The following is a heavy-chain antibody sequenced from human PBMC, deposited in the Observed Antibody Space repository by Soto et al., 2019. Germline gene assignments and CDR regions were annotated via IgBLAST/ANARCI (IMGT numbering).Heavy chain of an antibody. V-gene: IGHV3-15*07. CDR1: GFTFTHAG. CDR3: FTDSCFGVLIVLHDY. J-gene: IGHJ4*01. D-gene: IGHD3-3*01. Sequence: GGPRRLSCAASGFTFTHAGINWVRQAPGKGLEWVGRIKSKIDGGTTDFAAPVKGRFPISRADSKNMVYLQMNSLKTEDTAIYYCFTDSCFGVLIVLHDYCGHGSLVPVSS. CDR2: IKSKIDGGTT.